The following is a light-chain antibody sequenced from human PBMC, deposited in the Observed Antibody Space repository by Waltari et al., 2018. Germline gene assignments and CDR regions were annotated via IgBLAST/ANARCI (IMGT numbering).Light chain of an antibody. Sequence: DVVLTQSPLSLSVTLGQPASISCRSSQSLMYTYGDTYLNWFQQGPGQSPRRLIYKVPSRDFGVPDRFSGSGSGTDFTLNISRVEAEDVAIYYCMQGTHWPPWTFGQGTKVEIK. J-gene: IGKJ1*01. CDR1: QSLMYTYGDTY. CDR3: MQGTHWPPWT. CDR2: KVP. V-gene: IGKV2-30*01.